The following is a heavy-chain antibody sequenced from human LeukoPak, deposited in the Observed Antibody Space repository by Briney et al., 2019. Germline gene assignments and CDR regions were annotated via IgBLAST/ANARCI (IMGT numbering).Heavy chain of an antibody. J-gene: IGHJ4*02. CDR3: ARVLFGYSYDSPSDY. CDR1: GFTFSSYS. D-gene: IGHD5-18*01. Sequence: PGGSLRLSCAASGFTFSSYSMNWVRQAPGKGLEWVSSSSSSSSYIYYADSVKGRFTISRDNAKNSLYLQMNSLRAEDTAVYYCARVLFGYSYDSPSDYWGQGTLVTVSS. CDR2: SSSSSSYI. V-gene: IGHV3-21*01.